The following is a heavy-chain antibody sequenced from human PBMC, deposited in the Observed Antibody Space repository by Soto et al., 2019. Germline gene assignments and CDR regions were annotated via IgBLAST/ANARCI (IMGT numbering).Heavy chain of an antibody. CDR3: ARAYGNRWYFDY. Sequence: PSETPSLTCTVSGGSISNYYWTWSRQPPGKGLEWIGYIFYSGSTNYNPSLKSRVTISVDTSKNQFSLKLSSVTAADTAVYYCARAYGNRWYFDYWGRGTLVTV. D-gene: IGHD2-15*01. CDR2: IFYSGST. V-gene: IGHV4-59*08. CDR1: GGSISNYY. J-gene: IGHJ4*02.